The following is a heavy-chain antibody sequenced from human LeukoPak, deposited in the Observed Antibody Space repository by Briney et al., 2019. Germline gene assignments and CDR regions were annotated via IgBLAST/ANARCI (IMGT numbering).Heavy chain of an antibody. J-gene: IGHJ4*02. CDR1: GGSISSSNW. CDR2: IYHSGST. D-gene: IGHD3-22*01. Sequence: SGTLSLTCAVSGGSISSSNWWSWVRQPPGKGLEWIGEIYHSGSTNYNPSLKSRVTISVDTSKNQFSLKLSSVTAADTAVYYCASEPYDSSGYYDYWGQGTLVTVSS. V-gene: IGHV4-4*02. CDR3: ASEPYDSSGYYDY.